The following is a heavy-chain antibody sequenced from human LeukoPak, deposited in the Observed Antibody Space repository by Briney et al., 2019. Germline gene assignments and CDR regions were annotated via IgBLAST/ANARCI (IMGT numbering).Heavy chain of an antibody. CDR2: IYYSGNN. J-gene: IGHJ4*01. CDR3: ASLDAYNKFFED. V-gene: IGHV4-39*07. D-gene: IGHD5-24*01. Sequence: SETLSLTCSVSGGSISTSSYYWGWIRQPPGKGLEWIGAIYYSGNNFYNPSLESRVTISVDTSTNQFSLKMISVTAADTSVYYCASLDAYNKFFEDWGQGTLVTVSS. CDR1: GGSISTSSYY.